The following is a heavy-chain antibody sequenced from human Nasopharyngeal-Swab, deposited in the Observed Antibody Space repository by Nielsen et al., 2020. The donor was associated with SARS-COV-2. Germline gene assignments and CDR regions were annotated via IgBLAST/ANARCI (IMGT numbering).Heavy chain of an antibody. Sequence: GESLKISCKGSGYSFTSYWIGWVRQMPGKGLEWMGIIYPCDSDTRYSPSFQGQVTISADKSIRTAYLQWSSLKASDTAMCYCSRHGITIFGVVETYYYYGMDVWGQGTTVTVSS. CDR1: GYSFTSYW. CDR2: IYPCDSDT. D-gene: IGHD3-3*01. V-gene: IGHV5-51*01. J-gene: IGHJ6*02. CDR3: SRHGITIFGVVETYYYYGMDV.